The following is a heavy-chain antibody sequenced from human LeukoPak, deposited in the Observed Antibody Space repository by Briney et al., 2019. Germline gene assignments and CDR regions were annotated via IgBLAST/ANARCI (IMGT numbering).Heavy chain of an antibody. CDR3: ARDNSSGLYGMDV. CDR2: IYYSGST. V-gene: IGHV4-59*01. J-gene: IGHJ6*02. CDR1: GGSISSYY. D-gene: IGHD6-19*01. Sequence: SETLSLTCTVSGGSISSYYWSWIRQPPGKGLEWIGYIYYSGSTNYNPSLKSRVTISVDTSKNQFSLKLSSVTAADTAVYYCARDNSSGLYGMDVWGQGTTVTVSS.